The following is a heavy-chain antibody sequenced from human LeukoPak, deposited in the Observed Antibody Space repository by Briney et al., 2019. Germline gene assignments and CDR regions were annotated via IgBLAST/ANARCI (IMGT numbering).Heavy chain of an antibody. J-gene: IGHJ6*02. CDR2: INPNSGGT. CDR3: AHMAGGYYYYGMDV. Sequence: GASVKVSCKASGYTFTGYYMHWVRQAPGQGLEWMGWINPNSGGTNYAQKFQGRVTMTRDTSISTAYMELSRLRSDDTAVYYCAHMAGGYYYYGMDVWGQGTTVTVSS. D-gene: IGHD6-19*01. V-gene: IGHV1-2*02. CDR1: GYTFTGYY.